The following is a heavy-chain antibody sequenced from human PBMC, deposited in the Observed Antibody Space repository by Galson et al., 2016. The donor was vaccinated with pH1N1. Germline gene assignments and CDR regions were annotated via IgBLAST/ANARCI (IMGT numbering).Heavy chain of an antibody. D-gene: IGHD4-23*01. CDR1: GFTFGGYW. CDR3: ARDSSPNDYRGFLDALDC. Sequence: SLRLSCAASGFTFGGYWMTWVRQAPGKGLEWVANIKRDGSVKNYVDSVKGRFAISRDNAKNSLYLGMNNLRAEDTAVYYCARDSSPNDYRGFLDALDCWGQGTLVTVSS. V-gene: IGHV3-7*01. J-gene: IGHJ4*02. CDR2: IKRDGSVK.